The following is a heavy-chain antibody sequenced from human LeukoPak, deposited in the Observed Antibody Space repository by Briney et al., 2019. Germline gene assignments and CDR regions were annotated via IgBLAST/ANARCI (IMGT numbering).Heavy chain of an antibody. CDR1: GYTFTGYY. V-gene: IGHV1-2*02. J-gene: IGHJ6*04. CDR3: ARGGGSIVVVPAAAGTDG. D-gene: IGHD2-2*01. Sequence: ASVKVSCKASGYTFTGYYMHWVRQAPGQGLGWMGWINPNSGGTNYAQKFQGRVTMTRDTSISTAYMELSRLRSDDTAVYYCARGGGSIVVVPAAAGTDGWGKGTTVTVSS. CDR2: INPNSGGT.